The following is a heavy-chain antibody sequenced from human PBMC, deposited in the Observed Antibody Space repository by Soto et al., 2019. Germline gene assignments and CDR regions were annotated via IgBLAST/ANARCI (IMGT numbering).Heavy chain of an antibody. CDR1: GFTFRSYA. D-gene: IGHD1-26*01. Sequence: GGSLRLSCGGSGFTFRSYAMHWVRQAPGKGLEWVAVISSDGNNENYAESVKGRFTISRDNSKKTLYLQMNSLRAEDTAVYYCVRDRVGATTMGAKFYWGQGTLVTVSS. CDR2: ISSDGNNE. V-gene: IGHV3-30-3*01. CDR3: VRDRVGATTMGAKFY. J-gene: IGHJ4*02.